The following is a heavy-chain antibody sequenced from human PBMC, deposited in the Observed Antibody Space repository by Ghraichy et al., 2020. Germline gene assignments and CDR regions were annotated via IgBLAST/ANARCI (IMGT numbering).Heavy chain of an antibody. V-gene: IGHV3-7*01. Sequence: AGSLRLSCTASGFIFSNYWMSWVRQAPGKGLEWVANMNQDGSEKYYVNSVKGRFTISRDNAKNSLYLQMNSLRAEDTAVYYCARDRHIVVDGRRGDYWGQGTLVTVSS. D-gene: IGHD5-12*01. CDR2: MNQDGSEK. CDR3: ARDRHIVVDGRRGDY. CDR1: GFIFSNYW. J-gene: IGHJ4*02.